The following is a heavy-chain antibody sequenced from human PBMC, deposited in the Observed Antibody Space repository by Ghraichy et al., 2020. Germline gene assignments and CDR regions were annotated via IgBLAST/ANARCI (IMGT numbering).Heavy chain of an antibody. Sequence: SETLSLTCTVSGGSVSSSSYYWGWIRQPPGKGLEWIGSIYYSGSTYYNPSLKSRVSISVDTSKNQFSLRLSSVTAADTAVYYCARHPPGGSCSSTSCYILVNWVDPWGQGTLVTVSS. CDR1: GGSVSSSSYY. CDR3: ARHPPGGSCSSTSCYILVNWVDP. D-gene: IGHD2-2*02. J-gene: IGHJ5*02. CDR2: IYYSGST. V-gene: IGHV4-39*01.